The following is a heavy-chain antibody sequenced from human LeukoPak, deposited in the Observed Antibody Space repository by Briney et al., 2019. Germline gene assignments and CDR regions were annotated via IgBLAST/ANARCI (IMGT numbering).Heavy chain of an antibody. CDR3: ARDKFSGSYYYFDY. D-gene: IGHD1-26*01. V-gene: IGHV3-21*01. CDR2: ISSSSSYI. Sequence: GGSLRLSCAASGFTFSSYSMNWVRQAPGKGLEWASSISSSSSYIYYADSVKGRFTISRDNAKNSLYLQMNSLRAEDTAVYYCARDKFSGSYYYFDYWGQGTLVTVSS. CDR1: GFTFSSYS. J-gene: IGHJ4*02.